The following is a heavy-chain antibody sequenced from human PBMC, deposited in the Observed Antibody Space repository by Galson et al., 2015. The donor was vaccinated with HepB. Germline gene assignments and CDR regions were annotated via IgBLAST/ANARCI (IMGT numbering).Heavy chain of an antibody. V-gene: IGHV3-7*03. CDR3: ARVPDIVVVPAAPYAPYFDY. Sequence: LRLSCAASGFTFSSYWMSWVRQAPGKGLEWVANIKQDGSEKYYVDSVKGRFTISRDNAKNSLYLQMNSLRAEDTAVYYCARVPDIVVVPAAPYAPYFDYWGQGTLVTVSS. J-gene: IGHJ4*02. CDR1: GFTFSSYW. D-gene: IGHD2-2*01. CDR2: IKQDGSEK.